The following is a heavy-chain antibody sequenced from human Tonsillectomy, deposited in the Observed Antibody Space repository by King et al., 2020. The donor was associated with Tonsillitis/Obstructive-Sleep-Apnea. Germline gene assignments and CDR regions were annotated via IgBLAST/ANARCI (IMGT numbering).Heavy chain of an antibody. V-gene: IGHV4-34*01. CDR1: GGSFSGYY. D-gene: IGHD2-2*01. Sequence: VKLQQWGAGLLKPSETLSLTCAVYGGSFSGYYWSWIRQPPGKGLEWIGEINHSGSTNYNPSLKSRVTISVDTSKNQFSLKLSSVTAADTAVYYCATDGLGYCSSTSCYSEYWGQGTLVTVSS. J-gene: IGHJ4*02. CDR2: INHSGST. CDR3: ATDGLGYCSSTSCYSEY.